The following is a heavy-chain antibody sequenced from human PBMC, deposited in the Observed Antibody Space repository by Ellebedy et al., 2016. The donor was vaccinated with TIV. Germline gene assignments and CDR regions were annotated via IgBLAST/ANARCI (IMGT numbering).Heavy chain of an antibody. CDR1: GGSVSNSRFY. Sequence: SETLSLXXTVSGGSVSNSRFYCSWIRQPPGKGLEWIGYVYYSGSTNYNPSLKSRVTMSVDTSNNQFSLILSSVTTADSGMYYCAKGGSASWYGAFWGQGVLVTVAS. CDR3: AKGGSASWYGAF. V-gene: IGHV4-61*01. J-gene: IGHJ4*02. D-gene: IGHD6-13*01. CDR2: VYYSGST.